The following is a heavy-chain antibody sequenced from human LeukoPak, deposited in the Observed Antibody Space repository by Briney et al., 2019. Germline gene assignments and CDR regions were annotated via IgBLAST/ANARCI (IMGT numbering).Heavy chain of an antibody. V-gene: IGHV3-30*03. J-gene: IGHJ4*02. D-gene: IGHD1-26*01. CDR1: GLTFSGYD. CDR3: TRVAGSGSVD. CDR2: MSYGGQNE. Sequence: GGSLRLSCAASGLTFSGYDMHWVRQAPGKGPEWVAVMSYGGQNERYADSVKGRFTVSRDNPKNTVYLEMNSLRLEDTAVYYCTRVAGSGSVDWGQGTLVTVSS.